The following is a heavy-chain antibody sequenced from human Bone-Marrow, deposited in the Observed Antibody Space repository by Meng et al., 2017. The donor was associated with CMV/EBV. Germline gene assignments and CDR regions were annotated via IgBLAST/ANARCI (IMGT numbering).Heavy chain of an antibody. Sequence: SETLSLTCSVSGFSLRSDCYWAWIRQSPGEGLQWIGSFYHSGATYYSPSLNSRVTILVDTSKNQFSLKLSSVTAADTAVYYCARGLGYCSSTSCLAYYYYYGMDVWGQGTTVTVSS. V-gene: IGHV4-38-2*02. J-gene: IGHJ6*02. CDR2: FYHSGAT. D-gene: IGHD2-2*01. CDR3: ARGLGYCSSTSCLAYYYYYGMDV. CDR1: GFSLRSDCY.